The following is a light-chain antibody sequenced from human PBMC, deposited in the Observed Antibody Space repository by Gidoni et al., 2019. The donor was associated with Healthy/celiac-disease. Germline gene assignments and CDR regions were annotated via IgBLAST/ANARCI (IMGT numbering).Light chain of an antibody. Sequence: IVMTQSPSSLAVSLGERATINCKSSQSVLYSSNNKNYLAWYQQKPGQPPKMLIYWASTRESGVPDRFSGSGSGTDFTLTSSSLQAEDVAVYYCQKYYSTPYTFXXXTKLEIK. CDR2: WAS. J-gene: IGKJ2*01. V-gene: IGKV4-1*01. CDR3: QKYYSTPYT. CDR1: QSVLYSSNNKNY.